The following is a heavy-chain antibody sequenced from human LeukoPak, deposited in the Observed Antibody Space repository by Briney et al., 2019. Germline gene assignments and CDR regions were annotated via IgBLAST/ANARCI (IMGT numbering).Heavy chain of an antibody. CDR2: INHSGST. CDR1: GGSFSGCY. J-gene: IGHJ4*02. D-gene: IGHD1-26*01. Sequence: SETLSLTCAVYGGSFSGCYWSWIRQPPGKGLEWIGEINHSGSTNYNPSLKSRVTISVDTSKNQFSLKLSSVTAADTAVYYCARGPSIVGADYWGQGTLVTVSS. CDR3: ARGPSIVGADY. V-gene: IGHV4-34*01.